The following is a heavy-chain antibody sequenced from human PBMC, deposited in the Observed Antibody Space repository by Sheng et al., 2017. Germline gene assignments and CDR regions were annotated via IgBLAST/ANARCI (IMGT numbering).Heavy chain of an antibody. V-gene: IGHV1-69*10. J-gene: IGHJ3*02. Sequence: QVQLVQSGAEVKKPGSSVNISCKASGGIFSNIGVSWVRQAPGQGLEWMGGIIPILGVVNYAQKFQGAVTITADKSTTTAFMELSSLTSEDTAVYYCARLRSDAFDIWGQGTMVTVSS. CDR1: GGIFSNIG. CDR2: IIPILGVV. CDR3: ARLRSDAFDI.